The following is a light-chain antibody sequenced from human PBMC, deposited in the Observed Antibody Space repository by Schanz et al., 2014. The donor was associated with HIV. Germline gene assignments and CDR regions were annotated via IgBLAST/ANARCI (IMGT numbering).Light chain of an antibody. CDR1: TSNIGTGYD. CDR3: QSFDGSLGGVL. J-gene: IGLJ3*02. CDR2: GYS. V-gene: IGLV1-40*01. Sequence: QSVLAQPLSVSGAPGQRVTISCTGSTSNIGTGYDLPWYQVLPGTAPKLLIFGYSNRPSGVPDRFSGSKSDSSASLTITGLQPEDEADYYCQSFDGSLGGVLFGGGTKLTVL.